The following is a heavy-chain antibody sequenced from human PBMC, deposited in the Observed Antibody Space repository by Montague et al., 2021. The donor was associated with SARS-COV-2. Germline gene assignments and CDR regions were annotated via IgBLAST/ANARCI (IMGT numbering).Heavy chain of an antibody. CDR1: GGSISSPDYY. CDR2: ISYAGRT. Sequence: SETLSLTCTVSGGSISSPDYYWGWIRQSPGKGLEWIGSISYAGRTNYNPSLRSRVSFSIDTSKNHFSLSLNSVTAADTDVYFCARQLTSYFSTLKCSPYYFDVWGQGALVTVSS. CDR3: ARQLTSYFSTLKCSPYYFDV. J-gene: IGHJ4*02. D-gene: IGHD2/OR15-2a*01. V-gene: IGHV4-39*01.